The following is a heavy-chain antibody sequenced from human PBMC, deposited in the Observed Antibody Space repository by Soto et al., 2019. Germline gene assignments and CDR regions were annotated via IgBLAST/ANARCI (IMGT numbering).Heavy chain of an antibody. Sequence: ASVKVSCKASGYTFTSYGISWVRQAPGQGLEWMGWISAYNGNTNYAQKLQGRVTMTEDTSTDTAYMELSSLRSEDTAVYYCATAARGAFDIWGQGTMVTVSS. V-gene: IGHV1-18*01. J-gene: IGHJ3*02. CDR1: GYTFTSYG. D-gene: IGHD6-6*01. CDR3: ATAARGAFDI. CDR2: ISAYNGNT.